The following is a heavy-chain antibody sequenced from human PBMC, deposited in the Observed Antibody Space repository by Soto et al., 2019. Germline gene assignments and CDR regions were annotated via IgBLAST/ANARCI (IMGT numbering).Heavy chain of an antibody. V-gene: IGHV1-69*04. Sequence: ASVKVSCTASGGTFSSYTISWVRQAPGQGLEWMGRIIPILGIANYAQKFQGRVTITADKSTSTAYMELSSLRSEDTAVYYCARDPGGNGFDYWGQGTLVTVSS. CDR1: GGTFSSYT. CDR2: IIPILGIA. D-gene: IGHD2-15*01. CDR3: ARDPGGNGFDY. J-gene: IGHJ4*02.